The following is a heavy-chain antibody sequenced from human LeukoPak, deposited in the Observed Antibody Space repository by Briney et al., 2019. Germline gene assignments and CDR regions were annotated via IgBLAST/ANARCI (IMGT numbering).Heavy chain of an antibody. Sequence: GASVKLSCKASGYSFARYDISWGRQATGQGLGWRGWMNLDNGNTGYAQTFQGRGTITRNTYISTTSLELSSLGSEVTARYYWARGRGSGGSEGDNWFDPWGEGTLVTASS. CDR2: MNLDNGNT. J-gene: IGHJ5*02. D-gene: IGHD2-15*01. CDR3: ARGRGSGGSEGDNWFDP. V-gene: IGHV1-8*03. CDR1: GYSFARYD.